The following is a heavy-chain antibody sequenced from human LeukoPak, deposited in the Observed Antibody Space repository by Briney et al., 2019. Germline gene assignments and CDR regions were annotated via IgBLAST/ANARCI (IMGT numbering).Heavy chain of an antibody. V-gene: IGHV3-33*01. CDR3: ARDQGPVGSYFDY. CDR2: IWYDGSDK. J-gene: IGHJ4*02. Sequence: GGSLRLSCAASAFRFNIYGMHWVRQAPGKGLEWVAVIWYDGSDKYYADSVEGRFTISRDNSKNTLYLEMNSLRAEDTAVYYCARDQGPVGSYFDYWGQGTLVTVSS. CDR1: AFRFNIYG. D-gene: IGHD3-10*01.